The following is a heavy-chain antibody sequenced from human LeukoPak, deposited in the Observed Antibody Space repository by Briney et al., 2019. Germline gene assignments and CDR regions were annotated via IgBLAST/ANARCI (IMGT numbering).Heavy chain of an antibody. CDR3: ARLPTVTFFDY. J-gene: IGHJ4*02. D-gene: IGHD4-17*01. V-gene: IGHV4-59*05. CDR1: GGSIRGYY. Sequence: SETLSLTCNVSGGSIRGYYWSWIRQPPGKGLEWIGSIYYSGSTYYNPSLKSRVTISVDTSKNQFSLKLSSVTAADTAVYYCARLPTVTFFDYWGQGTLVTVSS. CDR2: IYYSGST.